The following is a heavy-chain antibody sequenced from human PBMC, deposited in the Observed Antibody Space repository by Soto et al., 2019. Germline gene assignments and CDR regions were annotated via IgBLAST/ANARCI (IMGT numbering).Heavy chain of an antibody. CDR1: GFTFSDYY. CDR3: ARDRLKYCSSTSCYRLEFDP. J-gene: IGHJ5*02. V-gene: IGHV3-11*05. Sequence: GGSLRLSCAASGFTFSDYYMSWIRQAPGKGLEWVSYISSSSSYTNYADSVKGRFTISRDNAKNSLYLQMNSLRAEDTAVYYCARDRLKYCSSTSCYRLEFDPWGQGTLVTVS. D-gene: IGHD2-2*01. CDR2: ISSSSSYT.